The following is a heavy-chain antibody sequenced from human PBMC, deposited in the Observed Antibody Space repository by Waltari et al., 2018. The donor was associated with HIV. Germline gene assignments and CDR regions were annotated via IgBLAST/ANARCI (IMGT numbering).Heavy chain of an antibody. D-gene: IGHD2-2*01. CDR1: GGPISSGGYY. CDR2: IYYTGNT. CDR3: ARYCTSTSCYRGAFDI. J-gene: IGHJ3*02. V-gene: IGHV4-31*03. Sequence: QVQLQESGPGLVKPSQTLSLTCTVSGGPISSGGYYWSWISQHPGKGLEWIGYIYYTGNTYYNPSLKSRITISVDTSKNQLSLNLTSVTAADTAVYYCARYCTSTSCYRGAFDIWGQGTLVTVSS.